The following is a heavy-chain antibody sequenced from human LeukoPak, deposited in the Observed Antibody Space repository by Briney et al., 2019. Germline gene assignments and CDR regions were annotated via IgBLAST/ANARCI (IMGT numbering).Heavy chain of an antibody. CDR2: IYGGST. D-gene: IGHD2/OR15-2a*01. CDR3: ARDFEGVHRTTNSYTYYYYMDV. CDR1: GFTFSDNY. J-gene: IGHJ6*03. V-gene: IGHV3-53*01. Sequence: GGSLRLSCAASGFTFSDNYMTWVRPAPGKGLEWVSIIYGGSTYYTYSVKGRFTISRDNSKNTVYLQMNSLRAEDPAVYYCARDFEGVHRTTNSYTYYYYMDVWGKGTTVIVSS.